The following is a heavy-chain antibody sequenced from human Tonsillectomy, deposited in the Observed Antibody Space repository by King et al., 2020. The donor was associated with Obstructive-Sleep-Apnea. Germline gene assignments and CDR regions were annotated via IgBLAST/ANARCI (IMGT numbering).Heavy chain of an antibody. CDR2: IYNSGNT. Sequence: QLQESGPGLVKPSETLSLTCTVSGGSISSYYWSWIRQPPGKRLEWIGYIYNSGNTNYNPSLKSRVTISPDTSKNQFSLKLNSVTAADTAVYYCATQGYSYGPFDYWGQGALVTVSS. J-gene: IGHJ4*02. D-gene: IGHD5-18*01. CDR1: GGSISSYY. V-gene: IGHV4-59*01. CDR3: ATQGYSYGPFDY.